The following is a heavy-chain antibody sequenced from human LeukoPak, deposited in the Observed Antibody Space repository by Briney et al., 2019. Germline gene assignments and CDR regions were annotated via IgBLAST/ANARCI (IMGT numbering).Heavy chain of an antibody. CDR3: AREASSSSSRWFDP. J-gene: IGHJ5*02. Sequence: GASVRVSCKASGGTFSSYAISWVRQAPGQGLEWMGGIIPIFGTANYAQKFQGRVTITTDESTSTAYMELSSLRSEDTAVYYCAREASSSSSRWFDPWGQGTLVTVSS. V-gene: IGHV1-69*05. D-gene: IGHD6-6*01. CDR2: IIPIFGTA. CDR1: GGTFSSYA.